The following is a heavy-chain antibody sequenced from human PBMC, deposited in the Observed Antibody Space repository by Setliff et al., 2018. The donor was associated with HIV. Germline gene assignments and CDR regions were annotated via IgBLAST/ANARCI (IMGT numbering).Heavy chain of an antibody. CDR3: ATERIGVAGPGYFAY. CDR2: VRSKKDGGTI. Sequence: GGSLRLSCAARGFFFTNAWMSWVRQAPGRGPEWVGRVRSKKDGGTIDYAAPVKGRFTISRDDSKSTLFLQMNSLITDDTAVYCCATERIGVAGPGYFAYLGPGTLVTVSS. J-gene: IGHJ4*01. CDR1: GFFFTNAW. V-gene: IGHV3-15*01. D-gene: IGHD6-19*01.